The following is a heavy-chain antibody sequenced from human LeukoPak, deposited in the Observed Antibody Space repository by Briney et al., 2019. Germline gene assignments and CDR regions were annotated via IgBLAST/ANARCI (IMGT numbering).Heavy chain of an antibody. Sequence: GGSLRLSCAASGFTFSSYWMSWVRQAPGKGLEWVANIKQDGSEKYYVDSVKGRFTISRDNAKNSLYLQMNSLRAEDTAMYFCARDKGTMSVYHYYYMDVWVKGTTVTVSS. CDR3: ARDKGTMSVYHYYYMDV. V-gene: IGHV3-7*01. CDR1: GFTFSSYW. D-gene: IGHD3-3*01. CDR2: IKQDGSEK. J-gene: IGHJ6*03.